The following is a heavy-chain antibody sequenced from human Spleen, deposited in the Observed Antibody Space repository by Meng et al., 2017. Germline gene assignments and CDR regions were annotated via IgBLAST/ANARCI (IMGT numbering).Heavy chain of an antibody. J-gene: IGHJ5*02. Sequence: QVQLVQSVCELKKPGASVKVSCKASGYTFTSYPMNWVRQAPGQGLEWMGWINTNTGNPTYAQGFTGRFVFSLDTSVSTAYLQISSLKAEDTAVYYCARPYCTSTSCYGWFDPWGQGTLVTVSS. V-gene: IGHV7-4-1*02. D-gene: IGHD2-2*01. CDR2: INTNTGNP. CDR3: ARPYCTSTSCYGWFDP. CDR1: GYTFTSYP.